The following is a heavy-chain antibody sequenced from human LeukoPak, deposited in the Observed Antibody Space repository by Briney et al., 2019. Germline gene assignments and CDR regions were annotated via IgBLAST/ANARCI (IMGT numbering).Heavy chain of an antibody. CDR2: INSNGDEI. V-gene: IGHV3-23*01. J-gene: IGHJ4*02. CDR3: ANWIGSSSRDY. CDR1: GFXFSTYA. Sequence: PGGSLRLSCVASGFXFSTYAMTWVRQAPGKGLEWVSGINSNGDEIYYAGSVRGRFTISRDNSNNALYLQMDSLRAEDTAVYYCANWIGSSSRDYWGQGTLVTVSS. D-gene: IGHD6-6*01.